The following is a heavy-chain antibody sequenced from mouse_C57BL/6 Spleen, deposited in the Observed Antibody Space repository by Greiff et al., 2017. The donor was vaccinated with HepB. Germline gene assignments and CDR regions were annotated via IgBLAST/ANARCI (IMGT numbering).Heavy chain of an antibody. CDR2: ISSGSSTI. CDR1: GFTFSDYG. V-gene: IGHV5-17*01. Sequence: EVQVVESGGGLVKPGGSLKLSCAASGFTFSDYGMHWVRQAPEKGLEWVAYISSGSSTIYYADTVKGRFTISRDNAKNTLFLQMTSLRSEDTAMYYCAGDSHFYYAMDYWGQGTSVTVSS. J-gene: IGHJ4*01. D-gene: IGHD6-1*01. CDR3: AGDSHFYYAMDY.